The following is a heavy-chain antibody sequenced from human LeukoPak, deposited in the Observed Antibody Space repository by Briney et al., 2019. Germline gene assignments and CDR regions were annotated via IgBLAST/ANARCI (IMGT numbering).Heavy chain of an antibody. D-gene: IGHD1-1*01. CDR3: ARDRFWNQYDP. J-gene: IGHJ5*02. V-gene: IGHV3-7*01. Sequence: PGGSLRLSCAASGFTFSSYWMSWVRQAPGKGLEWVANIKQDGSEKYYVDSVKGRFTISRDNAKNTLYLQMNSLRVDDTAIYYCARDRFWNQYDPWGQGTLVTVSS. CDR2: IKQDGSEK. CDR1: GFTFSSYW.